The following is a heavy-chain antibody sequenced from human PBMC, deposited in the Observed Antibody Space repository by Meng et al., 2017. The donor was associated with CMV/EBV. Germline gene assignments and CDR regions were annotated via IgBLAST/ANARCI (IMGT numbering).Heavy chain of an antibody. CDR3: AREAIVGAASDY. D-gene: IGHD1-26*01. Sequence: GRSLRLSCAASGFTFDDYGMSWVRQAPGKGLEWVSHINWSGGSTGYVDSVKGRFTIFRDNAKSSLYLQMNSLRVEDTAFYYCAREAIVGAASDYWGQGTLVTVSS. CDR2: INWSGGST. J-gene: IGHJ4*01. CDR1: GFTFDDYG. V-gene: IGHV3-20*04.